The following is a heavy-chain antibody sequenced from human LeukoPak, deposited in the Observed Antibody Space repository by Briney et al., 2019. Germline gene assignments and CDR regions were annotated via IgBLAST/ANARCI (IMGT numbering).Heavy chain of an antibody. D-gene: IGHD6-19*01. V-gene: IGHV3-21*01. CDR3: ARWSRSSGWYAVHYFDY. CDR2: ISSSSSYI. J-gene: IGHJ4*02. Sequence: GGSLRLSCAASGFTFSSYSMNWARQAPGKGLEWVSSISSSSSYIYYADSVKGRFTISRDNAKNSLYLQMNSLRAEDTAVYYCARWSRSSGWYAVHYFDYWGQGTLVTVSS. CDR1: GFTFSSYS.